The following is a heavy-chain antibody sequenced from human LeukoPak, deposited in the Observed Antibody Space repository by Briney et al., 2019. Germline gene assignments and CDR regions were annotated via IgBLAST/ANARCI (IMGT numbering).Heavy chain of an antibody. V-gene: IGHV3-7*01. CDR1: GFTFSSHC. Sequence: GGSLRLSCAASGFTFSSHCMNWARQAPGKGLEGVANIKQDGSEKYYVDSVKGRFTISRDNANISLYLQMNGLRGEDTAVYYCARGTAGGVINWCIHYWGQGTLVSVSS. D-gene: IGHD3-16*02. CDR3: ARGTAGGVINWCIHY. J-gene: IGHJ4*02. CDR2: IKQDGSEK.